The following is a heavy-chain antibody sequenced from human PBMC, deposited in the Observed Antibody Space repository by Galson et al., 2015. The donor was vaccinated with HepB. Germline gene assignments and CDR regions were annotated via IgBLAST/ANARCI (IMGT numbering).Heavy chain of an antibody. CDR3: ARDLWTYSIAALDY. J-gene: IGHJ4*02. D-gene: IGHD6-6*01. V-gene: IGHV3-7*01. Sequence: SLRLSCAASGFTFSSYWMSWVRQAPGKGLEWVANIKQDGSEKYYVDSVKGRFTISRDNSKNTLYLQMNSLRAEDTAVYYCARDLWTYSIAALDYWGQGTLVTVSS. CDR1: GFTFSSYW. CDR2: IKQDGSEK.